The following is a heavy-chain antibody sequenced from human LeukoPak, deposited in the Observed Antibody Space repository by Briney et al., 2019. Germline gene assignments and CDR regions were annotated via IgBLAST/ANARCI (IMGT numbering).Heavy chain of an antibody. V-gene: IGHV3-21*01. Sequence: PGGSLRLSCVASGFTFSDFDMNWVRQAPGKGLEWVSSISSSSSYIYYADSVKGRFTISRDNAKNSLYLQMNSLRAEDTAVYYCAVTVAGDDWDYWGQGTLVTVSS. J-gene: IGHJ4*02. CDR2: ISSSSSYI. CDR3: AVTVAGDDWDY. CDR1: GFTFSDFD. D-gene: IGHD6-19*01.